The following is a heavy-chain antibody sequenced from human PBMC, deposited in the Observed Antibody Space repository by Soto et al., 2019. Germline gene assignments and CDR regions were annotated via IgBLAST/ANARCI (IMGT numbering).Heavy chain of an antibody. J-gene: IGHJ3*02. V-gene: IGHV3-7*01. CDR3: VRDGYSAAFDI. Sequence: EVQLVESGGGLVQPGGSLRLSCETSGFTFRSYYMSWVRQPPGKGLEWEANIKQDGSERYYVDSVRGRFTISRDNAENSLYLQMNSLRAEDTAVYYCVRDGYSAAFDIWGQGTMVTVSS. D-gene: IGHD5-18*01. CDR2: IKQDGSER. CDR1: GFTFRSYY.